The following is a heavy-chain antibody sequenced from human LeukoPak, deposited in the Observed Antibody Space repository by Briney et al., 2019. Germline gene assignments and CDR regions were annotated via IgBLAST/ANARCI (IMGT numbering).Heavy chain of an antibody. D-gene: IGHD2-21*02. J-gene: IGHJ4*02. CDR1: GGSISSSSYY. CDR2: IFYSGST. V-gene: IGHV4-39*07. CDR3: ARDGRDGGDY. Sequence: SETLSLTCTVSGGSISSSSYYWGWIRQPPGKGLEWIGSIFYSGSTFYNPSLKSRVTISVDTSKNQFSLKLSSVTAADTALYYCARDGRDGGDYWGQGTLVTVSS.